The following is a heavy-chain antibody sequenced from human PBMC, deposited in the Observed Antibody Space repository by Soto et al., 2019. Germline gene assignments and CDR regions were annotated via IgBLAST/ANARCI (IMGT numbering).Heavy chain of an antibody. CDR3: ARNYYDSGGGFDY. Sequence: GGSLRLSCAASGLTFSSYSMNWVRQAPGKGLEWVSSISSTTNYKYYADSVKGRFTISRDNAKNSLYLQMNSLRAEDTAVYYCARNYYDSGGGFDYWGPGTLVTVSS. CDR2: ISSTTNYK. CDR1: GLTFSSYS. V-gene: IGHV3-21*04. J-gene: IGHJ4*02. D-gene: IGHD3-22*01.